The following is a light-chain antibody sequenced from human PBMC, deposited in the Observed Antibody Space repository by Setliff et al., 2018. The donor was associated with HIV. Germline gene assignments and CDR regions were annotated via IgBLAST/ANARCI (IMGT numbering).Light chain of an antibody. Sequence: QSVLTQPPSASGSPGQSVTISCTGTSSDVGAYNYVSWYQQHPGKAPKLMIYDVSYRPSGVSDRFSGSKSGNTASLTISGLQAEDEADYYCSSYTSSTPLYVFGTGTKVTVL. J-gene: IGLJ1*01. CDR3: SSYTSSTPLYV. CDR2: DVS. CDR1: SSDVGAYNY. V-gene: IGLV2-14*03.